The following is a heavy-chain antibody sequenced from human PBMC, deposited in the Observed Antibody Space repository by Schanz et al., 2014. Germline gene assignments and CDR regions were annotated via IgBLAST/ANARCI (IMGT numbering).Heavy chain of an antibody. J-gene: IGHJ3*02. CDR1: GFTFSSYS. Sequence: VQVVQSGGGLVQPGGSLRLSCAASGFTFSSYSMNWVRQAPGKGLEWVSYISSASSTINYADSVKGRFTISRDNAKNSLFLQMNSLRAEDTAVYYCARKMKLGVYGGKGHDSLDIWGQGTMVTVSS. CDR2: ISSASSTI. D-gene: IGHD4-17*01. V-gene: IGHV3-48*01. CDR3: ARKMKLGVYGGKGHDSLDI.